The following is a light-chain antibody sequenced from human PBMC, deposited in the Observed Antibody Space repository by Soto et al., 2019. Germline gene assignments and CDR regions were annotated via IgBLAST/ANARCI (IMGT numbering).Light chain of an antibody. J-gene: IGKJ3*01. V-gene: IGKV1-33*01. Sequence: DLPMTQSPSSLSASVGDRVTITCQASQDISNYLNWYQQKPGKAPKLLIYDASNLETGVPSRFSGSGSGTDFTFTISSLQPEDIATYYCQQYDNPVFTFGPGTKVDIK. CDR2: DAS. CDR1: QDISNY. CDR3: QQYDNPVFT.